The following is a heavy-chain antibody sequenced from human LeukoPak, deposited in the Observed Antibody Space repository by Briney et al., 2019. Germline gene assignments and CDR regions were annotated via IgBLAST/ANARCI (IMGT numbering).Heavy chain of an antibody. J-gene: IGHJ6*02. V-gene: IGHV4-31*03. CDR1: GGSISSGGYY. CDR3: ARDRVPTSWYPHTYGMDV. Sequence: SQTLSLTCTVSGGSISSGGYYWSWIRQHPGTGLEWIGYIYYSGSTYYNPSLKSRVTISVDTSKNQFSLKLSSVTAADTAVYYCARDRVPTSWYPHTYGMDVWGQGTTVTVSS. D-gene: IGHD6-13*01. CDR2: IYYSGST.